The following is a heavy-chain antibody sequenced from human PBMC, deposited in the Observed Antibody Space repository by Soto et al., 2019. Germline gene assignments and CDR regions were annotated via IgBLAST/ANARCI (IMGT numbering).Heavy chain of an antibody. CDR2: IPYSGST. V-gene: IGHV4-61*01. D-gene: IGHD2-21*01. J-gene: IGHJ4*02. CDR3: TRGGDAYKNGH. CDR1: GGSVSIGTYY. Sequence: QVQLQESGPGLVKPSETLSLTCTVPGGSVSIGTYYWSWIRQPPGKGLEWIGFIPYSGSTNYNPSLKSRVTMSVDTSKNQFSLKLTSVNAADTAVYYCTRGGDAYKNGHWGQGTLVTVYS.